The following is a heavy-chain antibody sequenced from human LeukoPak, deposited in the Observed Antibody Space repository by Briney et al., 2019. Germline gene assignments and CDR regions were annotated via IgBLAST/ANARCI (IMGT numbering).Heavy chain of an antibody. CDR2: MNPNSGNT. CDR3: ARGEWLLLSAFDY. D-gene: IGHD3-22*01. J-gene: IGHJ4*02. CDR1: GYTCTSYD. Sequence: GASVKVSGKASGYTCTSYDINWVRQATGQGLEWMGWMNPNSGNTGYAQKFQGRVTMTRNTSISTAYVELSSLRSEDTAVYYCARGEWLLLSAFDYWGQGTLVTVSS. V-gene: IGHV1-8*01.